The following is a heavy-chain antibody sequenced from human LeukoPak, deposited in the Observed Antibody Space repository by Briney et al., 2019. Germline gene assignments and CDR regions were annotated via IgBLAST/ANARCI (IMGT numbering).Heavy chain of an antibody. CDR3: AREQVSPGATGYSSSGFDP. V-gene: IGHV3-48*03. J-gene: IGHJ5*02. D-gene: IGHD6-6*01. CDR2: ISRSGSTI. CDR1: GFTFSSYE. Sequence: PGGSLTLSCAASGFTFSSYEMIWVRQAAGKGLEGFSYISRSGSTIFYADSVKGRFIISRDNAKNSLYLQMNSLRAEDTAVYYCAREQVSPGATGYSSSGFDPWGQGTLVTVSS.